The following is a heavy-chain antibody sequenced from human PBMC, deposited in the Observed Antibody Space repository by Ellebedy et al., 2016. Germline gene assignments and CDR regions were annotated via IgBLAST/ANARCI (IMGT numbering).Heavy chain of an antibody. V-gene: IGHV1-3*01. CDR3: ASGRYCSGGSCSPDFDY. J-gene: IGHJ4*02. Sequence: ASVKVSCKASGYTFTGYAIHWVRQAPGQGLEWMGWINAANGNTKYSQKFQGRVTITRDTSATTAYMELSSLRSEDTAVYYCASGRYCSGGSCSPDFDYWGQGTLVTVSS. CDR1: GYTFTGYA. CDR2: INAANGNT. D-gene: IGHD2-15*01.